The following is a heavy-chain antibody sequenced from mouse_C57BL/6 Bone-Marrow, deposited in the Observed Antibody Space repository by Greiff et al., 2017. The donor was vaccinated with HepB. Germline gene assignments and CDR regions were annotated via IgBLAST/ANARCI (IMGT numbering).Heavy chain of an antibody. V-gene: IGHV1-50*01. Sequence: QVQLQQPGAELVKPGASVKLSCKASGYTFTSYWMQWVKQRPGQGLEWIGEIDPSDSYTNYNQKFKGKATLTVDTSSSTAYMQLSSLTSEDSAVYYCAILLPGTWFAYWGQGTLVTVSA. CDR1: GYTFTSYW. D-gene: IGHD1-1*01. CDR2: IDPSDSYT. CDR3: AILLPGTWFAY. J-gene: IGHJ3*01.